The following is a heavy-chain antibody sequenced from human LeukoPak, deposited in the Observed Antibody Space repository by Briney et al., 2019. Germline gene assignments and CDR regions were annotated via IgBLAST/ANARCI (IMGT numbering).Heavy chain of an antibody. CDR3: ARTHYDILTGGANWFDP. J-gene: IGHJ5*02. Sequence: ASVKVSCKASGYTFTIYGISWVRQAPGQGLEWMGWISAYNGNTNYAQKLQGRVTMTTDTSTRTAYMELRSLRSDDTAVYYCARTHYDILTGGANWFDPWGQGTLVTVSS. CDR1: GYTFTIYG. CDR2: ISAYNGNT. V-gene: IGHV1-18*01. D-gene: IGHD3-9*01.